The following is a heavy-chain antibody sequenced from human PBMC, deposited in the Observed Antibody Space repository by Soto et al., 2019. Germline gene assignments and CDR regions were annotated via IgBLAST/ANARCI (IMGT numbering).Heavy chain of an antibody. J-gene: IGHJ4*02. CDR2: ISAYNGNT. Sequence: GASVKVSCKASGYIFTSYGFSWVRQAPGQGLEWMGWISAYNGNTNYAQKLQGRVTMTTDISTSTVYMELSSLNSEDTAVYFCAAELYERGDCCHFDYWGQGTLVTVSS. CDR1: GYIFTSYG. V-gene: IGHV1-18*04. CDR3: AAELYERGDCCHFDY. D-gene: IGHD2-21*02.